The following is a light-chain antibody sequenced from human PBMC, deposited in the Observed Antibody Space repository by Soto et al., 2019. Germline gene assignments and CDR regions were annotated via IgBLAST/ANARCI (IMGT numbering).Light chain of an antibody. V-gene: IGKV1-5*01. CDR3: QQYSNYFRT. J-gene: IGKJ1*01. Sequence: DIQMTQSPSTLSASVGDRVTVTCRASQSISIWLAWYQQKPGKAPNLVIYDASRLESGVPSRFSGSGSGTEFSLTISSLQADDFATYYCQQYSNYFRTFGQGTKVDI. CDR2: DAS. CDR1: QSISIW.